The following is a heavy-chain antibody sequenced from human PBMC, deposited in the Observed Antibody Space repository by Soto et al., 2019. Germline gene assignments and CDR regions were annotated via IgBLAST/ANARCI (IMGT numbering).Heavy chain of an antibody. CDR2: SSGGGTT. V-gene: IGHV3-53*02. CDR3: ARGGGGSSLDY. D-gene: IGHD3-16*01. Sequence: EVQLVETGGGLIQPGGSLRLSCAASGLTVSSNYMSWVRQAPGKGLEWVSISSGGGTTYYADSVRGRFTISRDNPKNTLYLQMNSLRGEDTAVYYCARGGGGSSLDYWGQGTLVTVSS. J-gene: IGHJ4*02. CDR1: GLTVSSNY.